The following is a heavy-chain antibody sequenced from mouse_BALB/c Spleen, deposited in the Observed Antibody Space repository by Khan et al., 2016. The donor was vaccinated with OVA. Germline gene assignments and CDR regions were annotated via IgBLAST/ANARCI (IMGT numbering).Heavy chain of an antibody. D-gene: IGHD1-1*02. Sequence: QVQLKQSGTELVRPGASVKLSCKASGYTFTNYWINWVKQRPGQGLEWIGNIYPSDSYTNYHQKFKDKATLTVDKSSSTAYMQLSSPTSEDSAVYYCTREGVGGSSFAYWGQGILVT. CDR1: GYTFTNYW. CDR3: TREGVGGSSFAY. CDR2: IYPSDSYT. V-gene: IGHV1-69*02. J-gene: IGHJ3*01.